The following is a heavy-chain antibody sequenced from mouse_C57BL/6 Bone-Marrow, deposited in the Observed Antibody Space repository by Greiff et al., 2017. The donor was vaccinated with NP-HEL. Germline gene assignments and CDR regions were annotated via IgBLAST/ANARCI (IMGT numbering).Heavy chain of an antibody. CDR3: ARIWLLRPYAMDY. CDR1: GFSLTSYG. J-gene: IGHJ4*01. CDR2: IWSGGST. Sequence: QVQLKDSGPGLVQPSQSLSITCTVSGFSLTSYGVHWVRQSPGKGLEWLGVIWSGGSTDYNAAFISRLSISKDNSKSQVFFKMNSLQADDTAIYYCARIWLLRPYAMDYWGQGTSVTVSS. D-gene: IGHD1-2*01. V-gene: IGHV2-2*01.